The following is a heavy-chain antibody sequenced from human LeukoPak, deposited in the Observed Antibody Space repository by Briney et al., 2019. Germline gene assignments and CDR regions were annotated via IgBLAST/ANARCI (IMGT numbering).Heavy chain of an antibody. CDR2: INHSGST. Sequence: PSETLSLTCAVYGGSFSGYYWSWIRQPPGKGLEWIGEINHSGSTNYNPSLKSRVTISVHTSKNQFSLKLSSVTAADTAVYYCARLTKNDPGSYRFGKKKRGYMDVWGKGTTVTISS. D-gene: IGHD3-16*02. CDR1: GGSFSGYY. J-gene: IGHJ6*03. V-gene: IGHV4-34*01. CDR3: ARLTKNDPGSYRFGKKKRGYMDV.